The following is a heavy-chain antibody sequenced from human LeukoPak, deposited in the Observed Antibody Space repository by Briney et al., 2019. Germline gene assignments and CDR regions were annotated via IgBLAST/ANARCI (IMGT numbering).Heavy chain of an antibody. CDR2: IYYSGST. Sequence: SETLSLTCTVSGGSISSSSYYWGWIRQPPGKGLEWIGNIYYSGSTYYNPSLKSRVTISVDRSKNQFSLKLISVTAADTAVYYCARGPYDSTFSTDRYFQHWGQGSLVTGSS. CDR3: ARGPYDSTFSTDRYFQH. D-gene: IGHD3-22*01. CDR1: GGSISSSSYY. V-gene: IGHV4-39*07. J-gene: IGHJ1*01.